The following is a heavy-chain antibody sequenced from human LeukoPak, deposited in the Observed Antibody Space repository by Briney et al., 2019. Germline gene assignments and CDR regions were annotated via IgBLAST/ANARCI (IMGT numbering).Heavy chain of an antibody. CDR2: ISAYNGNT. CDR3: ARGPNWFDP. J-gene: IGHJ5*02. Sequence: GASVKVSCKASGYTFTSYGISWVRQAPGQGLEWMGWISAYNGNTNYAQKFQGRVTITRNTSISTAYMELSSLRSEDTAVYYCARGPNWFDPWGQGTLVTVSS. CDR1: GYTFTSYG. V-gene: IGHV1-18*01.